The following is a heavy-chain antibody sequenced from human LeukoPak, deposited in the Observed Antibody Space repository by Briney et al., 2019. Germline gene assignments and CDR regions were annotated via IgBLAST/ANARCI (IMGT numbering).Heavy chain of an antibody. D-gene: IGHD2-15*01. J-gene: IGHJ3*02. CDR2: IYYSGST. CDR3: ARVEIYCSGGSCYWTAFDI. CDR1: GGSISSSSYY. Sequence: ASETLSLTCTVSGGSISSSSYYWGWIRQPPGKGLEWIGSIYYSGSTYYNPSLKSRVTISVDTSKNQSSLKLSSVTAADTAVYYCARVEIYCSGGSCYWTAFDIWGQGTMVTVSS. V-gene: IGHV4-39*07.